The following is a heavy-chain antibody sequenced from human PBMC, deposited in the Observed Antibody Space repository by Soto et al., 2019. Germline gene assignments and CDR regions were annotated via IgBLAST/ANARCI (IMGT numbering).Heavy chain of an antibody. Sequence: PGGSLRLSCAASRFTFSSYAMNWVRQAPGKGLEWVSTISGSGGNTYYADSVKGRFTISRDNSKNTLYLQMNSLRVEDTAVYYCATSGGGTAAAGYNWFDPWGQGTLVTVSS. CDR2: ISGSGGNT. CDR1: RFTFSSYA. V-gene: IGHV3-23*01. CDR3: ATSGGGTAAAGYNWFDP. D-gene: IGHD6-13*01. J-gene: IGHJ5*02.